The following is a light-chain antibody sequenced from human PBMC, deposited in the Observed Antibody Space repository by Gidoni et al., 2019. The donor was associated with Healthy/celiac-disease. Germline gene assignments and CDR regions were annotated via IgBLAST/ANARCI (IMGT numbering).Light chain of an antibody. CDR1: SPRSYY. J-gene: IGLJ2*01. V-gene: IGLV3-19*01. Sequence: SSELTQDPAVSVALGQTVRITCQGDSPRSYYASWYQQKPGQAPVLVIYGKNNRPPPIPDRFSGSSSGNTASLTITGAQAEDEADYYCNSRDSSGNHLVVFGGGTKLTVL. CDR2: GKN. CDR3: NSRDSSGNHLVV.